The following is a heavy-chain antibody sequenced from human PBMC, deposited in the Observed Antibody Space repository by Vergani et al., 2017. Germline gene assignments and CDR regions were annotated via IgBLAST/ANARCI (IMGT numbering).Heavy chain of an antibody. CDR3: TSLSVDTAMVTGDY. J-gene: IGHJ4*02. Sequence: VQLVESGGGVVQPGRSLRLSCAASGFTFSSYGMHWVRQAPGKGLEWVGRIISKANSYATAYAASVKGRFTISRDDSKNTAYLQMNSLKTEDTAVYYCTSLSVDTAMVTGDYWGQGTLVTVSS. CDR1: GFTFSSYG. V-gene: IGHV3-73*01. D-gene: IGHD5-18*01. CDR2: IISKANSYAT.